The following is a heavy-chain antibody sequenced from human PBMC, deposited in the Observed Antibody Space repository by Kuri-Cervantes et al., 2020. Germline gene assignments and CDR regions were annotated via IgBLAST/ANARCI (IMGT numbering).Heavy chain of an antibody. CDR1: GFTFSNYT. CDR2: ISSSSGNI. J-gene: IGHJ6*04. V-gene: IGHV3-21*01. Sequence: GESLKISCAASGFTFSNYTMNWVRQAPGKGLEWVSSISSSSGNIYYADLVKGRFTISRDNAKNSLYLQMNSLRAEDTAVYYSAKDRYRGGLDVWGKGTTVTVSS. D-gene: IGHD1-26*01. CDR3: AKDRYRGGLDV.